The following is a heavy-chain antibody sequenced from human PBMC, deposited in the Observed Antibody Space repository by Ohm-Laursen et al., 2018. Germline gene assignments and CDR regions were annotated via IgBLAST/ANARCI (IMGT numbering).Heavy chain of an antibody. V-gene: IGHV3-23*01. CDR3: AKHYGSGTYYNFPDY. J-gene: IGHJ4*02. Sequence: SLRLSCAAPGFTFSNAWMSWVRQAPGKGLEWVSAISGSGGSIYDADSLRGRFTISRDNSKNTLYLQMNSLRAEDTAVYYCAKHYGSGTYYNFPDYWGQGTLVTVSS. CDR2: ISGSGGSI. CDR1: GFTFSNAW. D-gene: IGHD3-10*01.